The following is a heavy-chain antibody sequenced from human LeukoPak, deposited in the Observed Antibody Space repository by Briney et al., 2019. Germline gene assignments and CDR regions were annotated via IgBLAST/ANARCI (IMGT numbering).Heavy chain of an antibody. CDR2: TSYSGST. CDR3: ARLGGSYLRGTYQYYFDY. V-gene: IGHV4-39*01. Sequence: SETLSLTCTVSGGSISGSCCYWGWIRQTPGKDLEWIGSTSYSGSTHYNPSFKSRVTVSVDTSKNQFSLKLSSVTAADTAVYYCARLGGSYLRGTYQYYFDYWGQGALVTVSS. CDR1: GGSISGSCCY. D-gene: IGHD1-26*01. J-gene: IGHJ4*02.